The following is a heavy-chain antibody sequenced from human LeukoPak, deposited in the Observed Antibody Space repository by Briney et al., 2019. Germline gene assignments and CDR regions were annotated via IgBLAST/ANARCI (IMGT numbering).Heavy chain of an antibody. D-gene: IGHD3-10*01. CDR2: INPNSGGT. CDR3: ARGVSYLFDP. CDR1: GYTFNDYG. J-gene: IGHJ5*02. Sequence: GASVKVSCKASGYTFNDYGISWVRQAPGQGLEWMGWINPNSGGTNYAQKFQGRVTMTRDTSISTAYMELSRLRSDDTAVYYCARGVSYLFDPWGQGTLVTVSS. V-gene: IGHV1-2*02.